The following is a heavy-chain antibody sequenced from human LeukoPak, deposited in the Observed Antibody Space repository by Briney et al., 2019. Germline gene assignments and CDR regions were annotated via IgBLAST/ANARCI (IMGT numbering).Heavy chain of an antibody. CDR3: ARSHSSWYYNWFDP. Sequence: ASVKVSCKASGYTFTSYGISWVRQAPGQGLEWMGWISAYNGNTNYAQKLQGRVTMTTDTSTSTAYMELRSLRSDDTAVYYCARSHSSWYYNWFDPWGQGTLVTVSS. CDR1: GYTFTSYG. D-gene: IGHD6-13*01. J-gene: IGHJ5*02. V-gene: IGHV1-18*01. CDR2: ISAYNGNT.